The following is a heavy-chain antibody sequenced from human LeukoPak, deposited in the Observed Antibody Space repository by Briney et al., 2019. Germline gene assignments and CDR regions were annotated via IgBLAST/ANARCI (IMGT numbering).Heavy chain of an antibody. V-gene: IGHV3-9*01. J-gene: IGHJ5*02. CDR2: ISWNSGSI. CDR1: GFTFDDYA. CDR3: AKPQRITVNWFDP. D-gene: IGHD1-20*01. Sequence: PGRSLRLSCAASGFTFDDYAMHWVRQAPGKGLEWVSGISWNSGSIGYADSVKGRFTISRDNAKNTLYLQMNSLRAEDTAVYYCAKPQRITVNWFDPWGQGTLVTVSS.